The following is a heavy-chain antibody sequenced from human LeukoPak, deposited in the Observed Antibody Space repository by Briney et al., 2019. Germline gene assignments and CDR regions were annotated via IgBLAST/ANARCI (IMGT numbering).Heavy chain of an antibody. Sequence: GGSLRLSCAASGFSFRTYGMHWVRQAPGKGLEWVSAISGSGGSTYYADSVKGRFIISRDNSKNTLYLQMNSLRDEDTAVYYCAKDYYYGSGSYQFPGYWGQGTLVTVPS. CDR3: AKDYYYGSGSYQFPGY. CDR1: GFSFRTYG. CDR2: ISGSGGST. J-gene: IGHJ4*02. V-gene: IGHV3-23*01. D-gene: IGHD3-10*01.